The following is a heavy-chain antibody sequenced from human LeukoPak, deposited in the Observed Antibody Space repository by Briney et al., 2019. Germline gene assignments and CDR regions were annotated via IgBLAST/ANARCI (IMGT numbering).Heavy chain of an antibody. V-gene: IGHV3-33*01. CDR1: GFTFSNYG. D-gene: IGHD3-10*01. J-gene: IGHJ4*02. CDR2: IWYDGSNN. Sequence: GGSLRLSCAAFGFTFSNYGMHWVRQAPGKGLEWVALIWYDGSNNCYADSVKGRFTISRDNSKNTLYLQMNSLRAEDTAMYYCARGRNMVRGVHYHFDYWGQGTLVTVSS. CDR3: ARGRNMVRGVHYHFDY.